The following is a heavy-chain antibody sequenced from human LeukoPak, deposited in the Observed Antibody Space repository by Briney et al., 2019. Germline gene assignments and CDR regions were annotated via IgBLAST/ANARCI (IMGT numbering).Heavy chain of an antibody. V-gene: IGHV5-51*01. CDR2: IYPGDSDT. Sequence: GESLKISCKGSGYSFTNYWVAWVRQMPGKGLEWMGIIYPGDSDTRYSPSFQGQVTISADKSSSTAYLQWNSLEASDTAMYYCARRHKRGAYSYGVDYWGQGTLVTVSS. CDR1: GYSFTNYW. CDR3: ARRHKRGAYSYGVDY. J-gene: IGHJ4*02. D-gene: IGHD5-18*01.